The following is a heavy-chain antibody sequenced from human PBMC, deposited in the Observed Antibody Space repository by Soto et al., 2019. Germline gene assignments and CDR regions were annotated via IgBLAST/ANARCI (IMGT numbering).Heavy chain of an antibody. V-gene: IGHV1-18*04. D-gene: IGHD6-13*01. CDR3: AAPSSSWTEGYDYGMDV. Sequence: ASVKVSCKASGYTFTSYGISWVRQAPGQGLEWMGWISAYNGNTNYAQKLQGRVTMTTDTSTSTAYMELRSLRSDDTALYYCAAPSSSWTEGYDYGMDVWGQGTTVTVSS. J-gene: IGHJ6*02. CDR2: ISAYNGNT. CDR1: GYTFTSYG.